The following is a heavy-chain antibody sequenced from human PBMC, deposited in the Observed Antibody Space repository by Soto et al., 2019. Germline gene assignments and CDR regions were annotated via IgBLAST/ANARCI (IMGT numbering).Heavy chain of an antibody. J-gene: IGHJ4*02. CDR2: INHSGST. CDR3: ARETYCSGGSCSYY. CDR1: GGSFSGYY. V-gene: IGHV4-34*01. D-gene: IGHD2-15*01. Sequence: QVQLQQWGAGLLKPSETLSLTCAVYGGSFSGYYWSWIRQPPGKGLEWIGEINHSGSTNYNPSLKQRVTISVDTLKNQFSLKLSSVTAADTAVYYCARETYCSGGSCSYYWGQGTLVTVSS.